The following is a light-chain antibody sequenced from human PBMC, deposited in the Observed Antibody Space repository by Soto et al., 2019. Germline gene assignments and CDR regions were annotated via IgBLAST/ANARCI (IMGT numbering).Light chain of an antibody. CDR3: QQYSSYWT. J-gene: IGKJ1*01. Sequence: DIQMTQSPSTLSASVGDRVTITCWASQSISSWLAWYQQKPGKAPKFLIYDASNLESGVPSRFSGSGSGTEFTLTISSLQPDDFATYYCQQYSSYWTFGQGTKVEIK. CDR2: DAS. V-gene: IGKV1-5*01. CDR1: QSISSW.